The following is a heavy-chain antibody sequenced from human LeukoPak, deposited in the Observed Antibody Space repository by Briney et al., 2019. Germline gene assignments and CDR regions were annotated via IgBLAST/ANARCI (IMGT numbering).Heavy chain of an antibody. Sequence: LEWVSIIRASGGSTYYADSVKGRFTISRDNSKNTLYLQMNSLRAEDTAVYYCATQGGNFDYWGQGTLVTVSS. CDR2: IRASGGST. D-gene: IGHD3-16*01. V-gene: IGHV3-23*01. CDR3: ATQGGNFDY. J-gene: IGHJ4*02.